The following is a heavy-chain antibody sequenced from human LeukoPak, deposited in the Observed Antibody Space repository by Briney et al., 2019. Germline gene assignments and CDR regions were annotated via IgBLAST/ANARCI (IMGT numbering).Heavy chain of an antibody. CDR1: GFTFSSYW. CDR3: AGAPGYHYYGLDV. J-gene: IGHJ6*02. Sequence: GGSLRLSCVASGFTFSSYWMTWVRQAPGKGLEWVANINQDGSEKNYVDSVRGRFTISRDNAKNSLFLQMNSLRAEDTAVYYCAGAPGYHYYGLDVWGQGTTVTVSS. CDR2: INQDGSEK. V-gene: IGHV3-7*05.